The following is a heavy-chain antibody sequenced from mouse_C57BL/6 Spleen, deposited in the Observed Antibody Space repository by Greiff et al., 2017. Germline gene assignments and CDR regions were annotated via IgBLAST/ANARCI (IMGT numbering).Heavy chain of an antibody. CDR2: IDPSDSET. CDR1: GYTFTSYW. J-gene: IGHJ2*01. V-gene: IGHV1-52*01. Sequence: VQLQQPGAELVRPGSSVKLSCKASGYTFTSYWMHWVKQRPVQGLEWIGNIDPSDSETHYNQKFKDKATLTVDKSSSTAYMQLSSLTSEDSAVYYCARSGGYYDYWGQGTTLTVSS. CDR3: ARSGGYYDY. D-gene: IGHD2-3*01.